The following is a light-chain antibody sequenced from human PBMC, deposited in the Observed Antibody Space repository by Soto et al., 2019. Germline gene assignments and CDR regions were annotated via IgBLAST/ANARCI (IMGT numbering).Light chain of an antibody. Sequence: DIQLTQSPSSVYASVGDSVTITCRASQDVRNWLTWYQHKPGKGATLLIFAAYNLRSGVPSRFSGSGFGTDFTLTISSLQPEDFATYYCQQANRFPFTFGQGTKVDIK. CDR1: QDVRNW. CDR3: QQANRFPFT. J-gene: IGKJ3*01. CDR2: AAY. V-gene: IGKV1-12*01.